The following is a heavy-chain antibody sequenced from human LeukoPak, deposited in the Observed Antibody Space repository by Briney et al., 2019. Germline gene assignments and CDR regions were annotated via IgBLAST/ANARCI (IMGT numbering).Heavy chain of an antibody. V-gene: IGHV3-23*01. CDR1: GFTFSSYD. Sequence: GGSLRLYCAASGFTFSSYDMNWVRQAPGKGLEWVSAISGSGDITNHADSVKGRFTVSRDNSKNTLYLQMNSLRAEDTAVYYCAKPSIPWGSGTVKIYYFDYWGQGTLVTVSS. D-gene: IGHD3-10*01. J-gene: IGHJ4*02. CDR2: ISGSGDIT. CDR3: AKPSIPWGSGTVKIYYFDY.